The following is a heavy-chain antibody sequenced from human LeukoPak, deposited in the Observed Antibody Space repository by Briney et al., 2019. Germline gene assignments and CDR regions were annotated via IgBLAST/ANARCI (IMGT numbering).Heavy chain of an antibody. V-gene: IGHV4-34*01. J-gene: IGHJ4*02. D-gene: IGHD5-18*01. CDR3: ARNSYSYGYLTGYYFDF. Sequence: RSSETLSLTCAFYGGSFSGYYWSWIRQSPGKGLEWIGEINHSGSTNYNPSLKSRVTVSVDTSKNQFSLNLSAVTAADTAVYYCARNSYSYGYLTGYYFDFWGQGTLVTVSS. CDR2: INHSGST. CDR1: GGSFSGYY.